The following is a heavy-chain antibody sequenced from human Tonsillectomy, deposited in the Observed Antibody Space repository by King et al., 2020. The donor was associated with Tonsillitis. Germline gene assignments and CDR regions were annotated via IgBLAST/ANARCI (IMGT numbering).Heavy chain of an antibody. CDR1: GYTFTSYD. CDR2: MNPNSRNT. J-gene: IGHJ4*02. CDR3: ARSPTNYGDNSFDY. V-gene: IGHV1-8*01. Sequence: VQLVESGAEVKKPGASVKVSCKASGYTFTSYDINWVRQATGQGLEWVGWMNPNSRNTGYAQKFQGSVTMTWNTSISTAYMELSSLRSEDTAVFYCARSPTNYGDNSFDYWGQGTLVTVSS. D-gene: IGHD2-21*01.